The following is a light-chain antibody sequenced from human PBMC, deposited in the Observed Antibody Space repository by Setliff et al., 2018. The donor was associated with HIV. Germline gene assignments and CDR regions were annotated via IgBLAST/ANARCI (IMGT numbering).Light chain of an antibody. CDR3: QSYDSRLRGI. CDR1: SSNIGGGYD. V-gene: IGLV1-40*01. CDR2: GNS. Sequence: QSALTQPPSVSGAPGQSVTISCTGNSSNIGGGYDVHWYQQFPRTAPKLIIFGNSNRPSGVPDRFSGSKSGTSASLAITGLQAEDEADYYCQSYDSRLRGIFGGGT. J-gene: IGLJ2*01.